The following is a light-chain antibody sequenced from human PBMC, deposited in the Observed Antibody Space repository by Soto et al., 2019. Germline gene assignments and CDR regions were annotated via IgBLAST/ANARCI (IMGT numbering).Light chain of an antibody. V-gene: IGKV1-9*01. Sequence: DIPLTQTPSFLSASVGARVTITCRASQGINIFLAWFQQKPGKAPNLLISAASTLQSGVPSRFSGSGSETEFTLTITSLQPEDSATYYGQQRNSYPRTFGQGTEVEIK. CDR1: QGINIF. CDR2: AAS. J-gene: IGKJ2*01. CDR3: QQRNSYPRT.